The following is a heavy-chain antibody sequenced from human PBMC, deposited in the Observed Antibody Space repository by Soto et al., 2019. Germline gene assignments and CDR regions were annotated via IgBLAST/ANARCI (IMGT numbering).Heavy chain of an antibody. CDR1: GYTFTSYG. Sequence: QGQLVQSGSEVKKPGASVKVSCKASGYTFTSYGISWVRQSPGQGLAWMGWISAYNGNAKYAQKLQGGVTMTTDTSTRQAYMELRSRRSDATAVYYGAIDRGARQIAVAGIGRDYWGPGNLVNVSS. D-gene: IGHD6-19*01. CDR2: ISAYNGNA. J-gene: IGHJ4*02. CDR3: AIDRGARQIAVAGIGRDY. V-gene: IGHV1-18*01.